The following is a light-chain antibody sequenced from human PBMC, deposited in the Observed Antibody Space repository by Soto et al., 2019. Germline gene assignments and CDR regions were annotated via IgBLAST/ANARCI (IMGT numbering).Light chain of an antibody. CDR2: RAS. V-gene: IGKV3-15*01. CDR3: QQYQNLWT. J-gene: IGKJ1*01. Sequence: VITQSASTVSVSPGERATLSCRAGQTIYSNVAWYQQRPGQAPRLLIYRASTRATGVPARFSGSGSGTEFTLTISGLQSEDFALYYCQQYQNLWTFGQGTKVDIK. CDR1: QTIYSN.